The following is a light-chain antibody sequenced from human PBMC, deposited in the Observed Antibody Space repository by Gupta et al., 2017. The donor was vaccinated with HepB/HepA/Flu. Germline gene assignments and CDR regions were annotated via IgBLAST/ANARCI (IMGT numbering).Light chain of an antibody. V-gene: IGLV3-21*02. CDR3: QIWNSASDPVV. CDR2: DDT. Sequence: SYVLTPPPSVSVAPGQTSRITCEGNNIGSNNVHWYQKKSLQAPVLVVFDDTDRPSGIPEHFSGSKAGNTATLTISRVEAGDEADYYCQIWNSASDPVVFGGGTKLTVL. CDR1: NIGSNN. J-gene: IGLJ2*01.